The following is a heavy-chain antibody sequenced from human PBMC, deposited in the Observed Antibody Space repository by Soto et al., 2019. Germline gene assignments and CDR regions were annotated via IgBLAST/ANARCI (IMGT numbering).Heavy chain of an antibody. CDR2: VYFNGYT. J-gene: IGHJ4*02. V-gene: IGHV4-61*01. CDR1: GGSVNSGSYY. Sequence: QVQLQESGPGLVKPSETLSLTCAVSGGSVNSGSYYWTWIRQPPGKGLEWIGFVYFNGYTKYNPSLKSRITMSVDTSKNQFSLTLSTMTAADTAVYFCSRVDGDYRPDYWGQGTLVTVSS. D-gene: IGHD4-17*01. CDR3: SRVDGDYRPDY.